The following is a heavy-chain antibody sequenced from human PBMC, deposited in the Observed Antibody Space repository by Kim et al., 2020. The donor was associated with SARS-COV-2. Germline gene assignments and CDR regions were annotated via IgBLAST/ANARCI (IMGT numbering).Heavy chain of an antibody. V-gene: IGHV4-39*02. CDR2: IYYSGST. J-gene: IGHJ5*02. D-gene: IGHD2-2*02. CDR1: GGSISSSSYY. CDR3: AREKVVVVVPAAIANWFDP. Sequence: SETLSLTCTVSGGSISSSSYYWGWIRQPPVKGLEWIGSIYYSGSTYYNPSLKSRVTISVDTSKKQFSLKLSSVTAADTAVYYCAREKVVVVVPAAIANWFDPWGQGTLVTVSS.